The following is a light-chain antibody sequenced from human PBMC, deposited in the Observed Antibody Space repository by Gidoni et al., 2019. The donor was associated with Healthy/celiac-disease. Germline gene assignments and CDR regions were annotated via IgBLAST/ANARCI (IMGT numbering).Light chain of an antibody. V-gene: IGKV3-15*01. CDR1: QSVSSN. J-gene: IGKJ4*01. Sequence: DIVMTQTPATLSVSPGERATLPCRASQSVSSNLALYHQKPGQAPRLLIYGASTRATGIPARFSGSGSGTEFTLTISSLQSEDFAVYYCQQYNNWPPLTFGGGTKVEIK. CDR3: QQYNNWPPLT. CDR2: GAS.